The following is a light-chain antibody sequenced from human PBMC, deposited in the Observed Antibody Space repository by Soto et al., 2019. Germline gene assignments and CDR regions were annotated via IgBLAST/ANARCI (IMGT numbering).Light chain of an antibody. CDR2: DAS. Sequence: DIQMTQSPSSLSASVGDRVTITCQASRDISNYLNWYQYKPVKVPKLLIYDASKLETGVPSRFGGSGSGTDFTFTISSLQPEDVATYYCQQNDNRPPLTFGGGTKVEIK. J-gene: IGKJ4*01. CDR3: QQNDNRPPLT. CDR1: RDISNY. V-gene: IGKV1-33*01.